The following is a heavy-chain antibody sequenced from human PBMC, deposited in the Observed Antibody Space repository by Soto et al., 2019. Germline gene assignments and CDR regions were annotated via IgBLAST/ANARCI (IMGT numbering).Heavy chain of an antibody. CDR1: GFTFSSYA. D-gene: IGHD3-16*01. J-gene: IGHJ6*02. V-gene: IGHV3-23*01. Sequence: GGSLRLSCAASGFTFSSYATSWVRQAPGKGLEWVSAISGSGGSTYYADSVKGRFTISRDNSKNTLYLQMNSLRAEDTAVYYCAKWGSDYYYGMDVWGQGTTVTVSS. CDR2: ISGSGGST. CDR3: AKWGSDYYYGMDV.